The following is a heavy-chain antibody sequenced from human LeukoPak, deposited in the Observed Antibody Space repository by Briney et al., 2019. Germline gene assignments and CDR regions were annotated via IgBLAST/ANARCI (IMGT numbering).Heavy chain of an antibody. CDR3: AKSAQPENYYGSGSYPPHFDY. Sequence: GGSLRLSCAASGFTFRTYSIHWARQAPGKGLEWVTVVSADGRTQLYSDSVKGRFTVSRDNSLNTLHLQMNSLRAEDTAVYYCAKSAQPENYYGSGSYPPHFDYWGQGTLVTVSS. V-gene: IGHV3-30*18. CDR2: VSADGRTQ. CDR1: GFTFRTYS. D-gene: IGHD3-10*01. J-gene: IGHJ4*02.